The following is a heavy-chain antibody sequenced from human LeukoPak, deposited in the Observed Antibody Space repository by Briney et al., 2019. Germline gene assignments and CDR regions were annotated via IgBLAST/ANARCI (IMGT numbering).Heavy chain of an antibody. D-gene: IGHD3-22*01. CDR1: GFTFNSYS. Sequence: PGGSLRLSCAASGFTFNSYSTHWVRQAPGKGLEWVAVISYDGSKRYYADSVKGRFTISRDNSKNTLYLQMNSLKAEDTAVYYCARDYEYDSSANNWFDPWGQGTLVTVSS. CDR3: ARDYEYDSSANNWFDP. J-gene: IGHJ5*02. V-gene: IGHV3-30*04. CDR2: ISYDGSKR.